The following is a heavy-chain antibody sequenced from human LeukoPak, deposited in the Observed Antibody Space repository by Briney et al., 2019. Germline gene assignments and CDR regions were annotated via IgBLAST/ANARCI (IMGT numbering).Heavy chain of an antibody. CDR2: IYPGDSDT. CDR3: ARARQSGSYAAFDH. CDR1: GYSFINFW. J-gene: IGHJ4*02. V-gene: IGHV5-51*01. Sequence: GESLKISCQGSGYSFINFWIAWVRQRPGKGLEWMGIIYPGDSDTRNSPSFQGRVAMSVDKSISTAYLQLNNLKASDSAMYFCARARQSGSYAAFDHWGLGSLVTVSS. D-gene: IGHD1-26*01.